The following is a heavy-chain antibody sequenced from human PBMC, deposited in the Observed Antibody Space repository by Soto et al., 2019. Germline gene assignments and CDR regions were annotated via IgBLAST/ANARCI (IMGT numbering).Heavy chain of an antibody. D-gene: IGHD1-26*01. J-gene: IGHJ4*02. Sequence: QVQLQESGPGLVKPSGTLSLTCAVSGGSISSSDWWRWVRQPPGKGLEWIGAIYHSGSTNYNPSLPRRFTISVDKSKNQFSLRLSSVTAADTAVYYCARRPPLIVGATSFDSWGQGTLVTASS. CDR2: IYHSGST. V-gene: IGHV4-4*02. CDR3: ARRPPLIVGATSFDS. CDR1: GGSISSSDW.